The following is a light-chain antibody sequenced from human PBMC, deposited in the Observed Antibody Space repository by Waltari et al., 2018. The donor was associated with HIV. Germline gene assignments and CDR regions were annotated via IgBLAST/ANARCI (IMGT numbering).Light chain of an antibody. CDR3: LQGYSSPLT. J-gene: IGKJ3*01. V-gene: IGKV1-39*01. CDR1: QNINTF. Sequence: DIQTPQSPSSLSASVGDRVTITCRTSQNINTFLNWYQMKPGKVPRLLIYGAYNLESVVPSRFSATGSGTDFSLTISSLQPEDFATYYCLQGYSSPLTFGPGTKVDIK. CDR2: GAY.